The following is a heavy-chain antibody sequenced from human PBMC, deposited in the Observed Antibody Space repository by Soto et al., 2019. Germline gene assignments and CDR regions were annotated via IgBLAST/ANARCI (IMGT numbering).Heavy chain of an antibody. J-gene: IGHJ5*02. Sequence: SETLSLTCTVSGGSISSYYWSWIRQPPGKGLEWIGYIYYIGSTNYNPSLKSRVTISVDTSKNQFSLKLSSVTAADTAVYYCARGLRRQLLNWFDPWGQGTPVTVSS. CDR1: GGSISSYY. CDR3: ARGLRRQLLNWFDP. V-gene: IGHV4-59*01. D-gene: IGHD2-2*01. CDR2: IYYIGST.